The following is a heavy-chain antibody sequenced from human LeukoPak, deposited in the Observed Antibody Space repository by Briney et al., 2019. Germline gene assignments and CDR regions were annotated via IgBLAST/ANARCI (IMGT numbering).Heavy chain of an antibody. CDR1: GFTFSNYW. CDR2: INNDERTT. D-gene: IGHD6-6*01. J-gene: IGHJ5*02. V-gene: IGHV3-74*01. CDR3: ARTGIAARPTVWFDP. Sequence: GGSLRLSCVASGFTFSNYWMHWVRQAPGKGLVWVSQINNDERTTTYADSVKGRFTISRDNAKNTLYLQMNSLRVEDTAMYYCARTGIAARPTVWFDPWGQGTLVTVSP.